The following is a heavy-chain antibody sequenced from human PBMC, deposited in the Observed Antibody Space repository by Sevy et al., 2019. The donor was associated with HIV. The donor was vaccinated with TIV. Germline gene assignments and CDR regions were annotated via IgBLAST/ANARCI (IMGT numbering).Heavy chain of an antibody. J-gene: IGHJ3*02. CDR1: GYTFTSYG. CDR2: ISAYNGNT. CDR3: ARDMVPTVTKTDAFDI. V-gene: IGHV1-18*01. Sequence: ASLKVSCKASGYTFTSYGISWVRQAPGQGLEWMGWISAYNGNTNYAQKLQGRVTMTTDTSTSTAYMELRSLRSDDTAVYYCARDMVPTVTKTDAFDIWGQGTMVTVSS. D-gene: IGHD4-17*01.